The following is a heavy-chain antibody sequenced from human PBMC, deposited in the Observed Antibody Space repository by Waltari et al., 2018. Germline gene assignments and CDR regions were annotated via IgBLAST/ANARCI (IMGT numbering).Heavy chain of an antibody. V-gene: IGHV4-38-2*02. Sequence: QVQLQESGPGLVKPSETLSLTCTVSGYSISSGYYWGWIRQPPGKGLEWIGSIYHSGSTYYNPSLKSRVTISVDTSKNQFSLKLSSVTAADTAVYYCASLYYDFWSGKDDYWGQGTLVTVSS. CDR1: GYSISSGYY. CDR3: ASLYYDFWSGKDDY. CDR2: IYHSGST. J-gene: IGHJ4*02. D-gene: IGHD3-3*01.